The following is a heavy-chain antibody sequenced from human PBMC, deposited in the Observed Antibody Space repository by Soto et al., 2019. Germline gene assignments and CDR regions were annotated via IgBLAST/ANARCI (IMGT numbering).Heavy chain of an antibody. CDR2: IYYSGST. CDR3: ARDGGVLGASTWFDP. Sequence: PSETLSLTCAVSGGSISSYYWSWIRQPPGKGLEWIGYIYYSGSTNYNPSLKSRVTISVDTSKNQFSLKLSSVTAADTAVYYCARDGGVLGASTWFDPWGQGTLVTVSS. V-gene: IGHV4-59*01. CDR1: GGSISSYY. J-gene: IGHJ5*02. D-gene: IGHD1-26*01.